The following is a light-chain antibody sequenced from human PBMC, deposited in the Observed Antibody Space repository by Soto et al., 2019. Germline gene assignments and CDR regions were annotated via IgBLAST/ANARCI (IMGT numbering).Light chain of an antibody. J-gene: IGKJ2*01. CDR2: KAS. CDR3: QQYHTYFST. Sequence: DIQMTQSPSTLSASVGERVTITCRASQSINNWLAWYQQKSGKAPKLLIYKASTLDSGVPSRFSGSGFGTEFTLTISSLQPDDFATYSCQQYHTYFSTFAQGTKLEIK. CDR1: QSINNW. V-gene: IGKV1-5*03.